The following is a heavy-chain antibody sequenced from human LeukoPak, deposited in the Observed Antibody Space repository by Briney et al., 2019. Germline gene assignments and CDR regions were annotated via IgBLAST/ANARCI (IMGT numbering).Heavy chain of an antibody. CDR3: ARDSMYAFDI. Sequence: GGSLRLSCAASGFTVSTNYINWVRQAPGKGLEWVSVFYSDGSTYYADSVKGRFTISRDNAKNSLYLQMNSLRAEDTAVYYCARDSMYAFDIWGQGTMVTVSS. CDR1: GFTVSTNY. D-gene: IGHD2-2*01. CDR2: FYSDGST. V-gene: IGHV3-53*01. J-gene: IGHJ3*02.